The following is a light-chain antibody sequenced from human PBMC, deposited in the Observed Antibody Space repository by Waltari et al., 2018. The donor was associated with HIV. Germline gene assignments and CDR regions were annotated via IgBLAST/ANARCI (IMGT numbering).Light chain of an antibody. CDR1: QTIGYF. J-gene: IGKJ1*01. CDR3: QQSYGTPPWT. CDR2: SAS. V-gene: IGKV1-39*01. Sequence: DIQMTQSPTSLVASVGDRVTITCRSSQTIGYFLNWYQQIPGRPPKLLVHSASTLQSGVPSRFTGSGSGTDFTLTISGLQREDFATYFCQQSYGTPPWTFGQGTRVEV.